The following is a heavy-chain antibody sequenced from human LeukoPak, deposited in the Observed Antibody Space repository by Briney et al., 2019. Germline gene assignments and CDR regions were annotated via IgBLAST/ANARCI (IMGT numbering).Heavy chain of an antibody. V-gene: IGHV3-33*01. CDR2: IWYDGSNK. CDR3: ARGGYGGNYAYDY. D-gene: IGHD4-23*01. J-gene: IGHJ4*02. CDR1: GFTFSSYG. Sequence: PGGSLRLSCAASGFTFSSYGMHWVRQAPGKGLEWVAVIWYDGSNKYYADSVKGRFTISRDNSKNTLYLQMNSLRAEDTAVYYCARGGYGGNYAYDYWGQGTLVTVSS.